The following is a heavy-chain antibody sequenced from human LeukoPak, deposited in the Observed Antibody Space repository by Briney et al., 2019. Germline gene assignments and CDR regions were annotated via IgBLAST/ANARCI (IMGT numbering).Heavy chain of an antibody. CDR3: ARGGYSYGSDY. V-gene: IGHV4-38-2*02. D-gene: IGHD5-18*01. J-gene: IGHJ4*02. CDR1: GYSISSGYY. Sequence: PSETLSLTCTVSGYSISSGYYWGWIRQPPGKGLEWIGSIYHSGSTYYNPSLKSRVTISVDTSKNQFSLKLSSVTAADTAVYYCARGGYSYGSDYWGQGTLVTVSS. CDR2: IYHSGST.